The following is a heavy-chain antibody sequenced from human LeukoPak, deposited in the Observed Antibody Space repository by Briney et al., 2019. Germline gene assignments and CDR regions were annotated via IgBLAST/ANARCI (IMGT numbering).Heavy chain of an antibody. CDR3: ARGSGYRGEDFEY. Sequence: SETLSLTCTVSGYSIGSGYFWGWIRQPPGKGLEWIGTIYYSGSTYYNPSLKSRVTISVDTSKNQFSLKLSSVSAADTAVYYCARGSGYRGEDFEYWGQGTLVTVSS. V-gene: IGHV4-38-2*02. D-gene: IGHD3-22*01. CDR1: GYSIGSGYF. CDR2: IYYSGST. J-gene: IGHJ4*02.